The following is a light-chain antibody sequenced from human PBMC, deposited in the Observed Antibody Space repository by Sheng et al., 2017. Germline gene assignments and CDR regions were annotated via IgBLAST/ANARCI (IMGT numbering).Light chain of an antibody. Sequence: DIQMTQSPSSLSASVGDRVTITCRASQNINTYLNWYQQKPGKAPKFLIYAASSLQSGVPSRFSGSGSGTDFTLTISGLQPEDLATYYCQQSFTSPLTFGGVTKVQIK. CDR1: QNINTY. J-gene: IGKJ4*01. V-gene: IGKV1-39*01. CDR3: QQSFTSPLT. CDR2: AAS.